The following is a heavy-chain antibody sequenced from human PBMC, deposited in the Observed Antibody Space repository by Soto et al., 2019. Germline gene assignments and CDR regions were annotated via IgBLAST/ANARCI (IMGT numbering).Heavy chain of an antibody. CDR3: ARDRLPPSTVTNYYYYYGMDV. Sequence: GGSLRLSCAASGFTFSSYGMHWVRQAPGKGLEWVAVIWYDGSNKYYADSVKGRFTISRDNSKNTLYLQMNSLRAEDTAVYYCARDRLPPSTVTNYYYYYGMDVWGQGTTVTVS. V-gene: IGHV3-33*01. CDR1: GFTFSSYG. CDR2: IWYDGSNK. D-gene: IGHD4-4*01. J-gene: IGHJ6*02.